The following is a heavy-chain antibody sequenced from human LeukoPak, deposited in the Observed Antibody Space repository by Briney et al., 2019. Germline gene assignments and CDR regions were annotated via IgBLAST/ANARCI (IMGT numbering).Heavy chain of an antibody. CDR1: GYTFTGYY. J-gene: IGHJ6*03. Sequence: ASVKVSCKASGYTFTGYYMHWVRQAPGQGLEGMGWINPNSGGTNYAQKFQGRVTMTRDTSIITAYMELSRLRSDDTAVYYCARDLRYSSGWSASGMDVWGKGTTVTISS. V-gene: IGHV1-2*02. D-gene: IGHD6-19*01. CDR2: INPNSGGT. CDR3: ARDLRYSSGWSASGMDV.